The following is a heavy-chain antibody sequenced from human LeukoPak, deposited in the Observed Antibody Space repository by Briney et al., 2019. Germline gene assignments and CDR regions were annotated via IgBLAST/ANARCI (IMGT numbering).Heavy chain of an antibody. D-gene: IGHD2-15*01. CDR3: AREQLGYCSGGSCSRLDY. CDR1: GYTFTSYY. Sequence: ASVKVSCKASGYTFTSYYMHWVRQAPGQGLEWMGIINPSGGSTSYAQKFQGRVTMTRDMSTNTVYMELSSLRSEDTAVYYCAREQLGYCSGGSCSRLDYWGQGTLVTVSS. V-gene: IGHV1-46*01. J-gene: IGHJ4*02. CDR2: INPSGGST.